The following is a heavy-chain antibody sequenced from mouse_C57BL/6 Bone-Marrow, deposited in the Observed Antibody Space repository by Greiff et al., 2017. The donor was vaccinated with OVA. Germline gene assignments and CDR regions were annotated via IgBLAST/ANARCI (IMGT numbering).Heavy chain of an antibody. Sequence: DVKLVESGGGLVQPGGSLKLSCAASGFTFSDYGMAWVRQAPRKGPEWVAFISNLAYSIYYADTVTGRFTISRENAKNTLYLEMSSLRSEDTAMYYCARLIAPYWYFDVWGTGTTVTVSS. CDR3: ARLIAPYWYFDV. CDR1: GFTFSDYG. CDR2: ISNLAYSI. J-gene: IGHJ1*03. V-gene: IGHV5-15*01. D-gene: IGHD6-1*01.